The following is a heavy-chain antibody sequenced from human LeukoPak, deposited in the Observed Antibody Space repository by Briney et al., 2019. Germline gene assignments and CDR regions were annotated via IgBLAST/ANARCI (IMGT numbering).Heavy chain of an antibody. V-gene: IGHV3-21*01. J-gene: IGHJ4*02. D-gene: IGHD4-17*01. CDR1: GFTFSSYS. CDR2: ISSSSSYI. Sequence: PGGSLRLXCAASGFTFSSYSMNWVRQAPGKGLEWVSSISSSSSYIYYADSVKGRFTISRDNAKNSLYLQMNSLRAEDTAVYYCARDRYGDPYYFDYWGQGTLVTVSS. CDR3: ARDRYGDPYYFDY.